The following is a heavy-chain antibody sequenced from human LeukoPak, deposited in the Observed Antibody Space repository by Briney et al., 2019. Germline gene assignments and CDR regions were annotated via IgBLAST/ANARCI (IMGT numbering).Heavy chain of an antibody. D-gene: IGHD5-24*01. V-gene: IGHV4-59*01. Sequence: SETLSHTCTVSGGSISSYYWSWIRQPPGKGLEWIGYTYYSGSTNYNPSLKSRVTISVDTSKNQFSLKLSSVTAADTAVYYCARVDGYNERSAYFDYWGQGTLVTVSS. J-gene: IGHJ4*02. CDR2: TYYSGST. CDR1: GGSISSYY. CDR3: ARVDGYNERSAYFDY.